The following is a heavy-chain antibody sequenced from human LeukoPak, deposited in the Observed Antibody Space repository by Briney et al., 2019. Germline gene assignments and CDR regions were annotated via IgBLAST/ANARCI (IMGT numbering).Heavy chain of an antibody. CDR2: ISTYNGYS. V-gene: IGHV1-18*01. J-gene: IGHJ4*02. Sequence: GASVKVSCKTSGYTFTSSGITWVRQAPGQRRKWMGWISTYNGYSKYAQNLQGRVTMAADTSTSTAYMELSSLRSDDTAVYYCAKNSSGGYSDYWGQGTLVTVSS. CDR1: GYTFTSSG. D-gene: IGHD6-19*01. CDR3: AKNSSGGYSDY.